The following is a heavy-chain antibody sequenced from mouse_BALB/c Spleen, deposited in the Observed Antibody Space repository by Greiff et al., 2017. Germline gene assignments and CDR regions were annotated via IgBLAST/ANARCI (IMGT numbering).Heavy chain of an antibody. CDR1: GFTFSSYT. Sequence: EVKLVESGGGLVKPGGSLKLSCAASGFTFSSYTMSWVRQTPEKRLEWVATISSGGSYTYYPDSVKGRFTISGDNAKNTLYLQMSSLKSEDTAMYYCTREEVITTVVAKGYYFDYWGQGTTLTVSS. V-gene: IGHV5-6-4*01. CDR3: TREEVITTVVAKGYYFDY. D-gene: IGHD1-1*01. J-gene: IGHJ2*01. CDR2: ISSGGSYT.